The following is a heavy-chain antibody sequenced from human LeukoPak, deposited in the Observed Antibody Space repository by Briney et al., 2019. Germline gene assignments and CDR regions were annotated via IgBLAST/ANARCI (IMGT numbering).Heavy chain of an antibody. CDR3: ARHLNSGTHPLDY. CDR1: GGSIINYY. J-gene: IGHJ4*02. V-gene: IGHV4-59*08. D-gene: IGHD1-26*01. Sequence: SETLSLTCTVSGGSIINYYWSWIGQSPGEGLEWIGYIHYSGSTNYNPSLKSRVTISVDTSKNQFPLKLSSVTAADTAVYFCARHLNSGTHPLDYWGQGTLVTVSS. CDR2: IHYSGST.